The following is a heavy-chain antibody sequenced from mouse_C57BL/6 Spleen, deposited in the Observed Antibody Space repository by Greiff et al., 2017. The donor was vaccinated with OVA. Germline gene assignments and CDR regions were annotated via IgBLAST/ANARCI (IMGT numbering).Heavy chain of an antibody. CDR1: YFAFMASA. CDR3: ARGYYGSREDAMDY. Sequence: LQQSGAELVRPGSSVKLSYKDSYFAFMASAMHWVKQRPGHGLEWIGSFTMYSDATEYSENFKGKATLTANTSSSTAYMELSSLTSEDSAVYYCARGYYGSREDAMDYWGQGTSVTVSS. D-gene: IGHD1-1*01. J-gene: IGHJ4*01. V-gene: IGHV1-49*01. CDR2: FTMYSDAT.